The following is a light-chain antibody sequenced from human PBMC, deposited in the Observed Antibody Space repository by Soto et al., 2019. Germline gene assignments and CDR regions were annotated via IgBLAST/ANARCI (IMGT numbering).Light chain of an antibody. CDR2: EGT. CDR1: STDFGTYNF. Sequence: QSALTQPAFLSGSPGQSITISCTGTSTDFGTYNFVSWFQHHPGKAPKLIIYEGTKRPSGVSDRFSGSRSGNTASLTISGLQAEDDADYYCCSYAGLNAYVFGTGTKLTVL. V-gene: IGLV2-23*01. CDR3: CSYAGLNAYV. J-gene: IGLJ1*01.